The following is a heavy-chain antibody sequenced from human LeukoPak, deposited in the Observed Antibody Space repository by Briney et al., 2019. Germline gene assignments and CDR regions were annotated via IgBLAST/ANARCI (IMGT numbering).Heavy chain of an antibody. J-gene: IGHJ2*01. CDR2: INPNSGGT. D-gene: IGHD3-16*01. V-gene: IGHV1-2*06. CDR1: GYTFTGYY. Sequence: ASVKVSCKASGYTFTGYYMHWVRQAPGQGLEWMGRINPNSGGTNYAQKFQGRVTMTRDTSISTAYMELSRLRSDDTAVYYCARDGGTDTHDWYFDLWGRGTQVTVSS. CDR3: ARDGGTDTHDWYFDL.